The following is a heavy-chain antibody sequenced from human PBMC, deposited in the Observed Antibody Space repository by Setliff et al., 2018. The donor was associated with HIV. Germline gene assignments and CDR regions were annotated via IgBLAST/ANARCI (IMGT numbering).Heavy chain of an antibody. J-gene: IGHJ5*02. CDR3: ARGELGYCSITSCYAGWFDP. CDR2: INPNTGVT. Sequence: GASVKVSCKASGYTFTDYYIHWVRQAPGQGLEWMGWINPNTGVTTYALKFQGRVTITRDTSISTAYMALSILRSDDTAVYYCARGELGYCSITSCYAGWFDPWGLGTLVTVSS. CDR1: GYTFTDYY. V-gene: IGHV1-2*02. D-gene: IGHD2-2*01.